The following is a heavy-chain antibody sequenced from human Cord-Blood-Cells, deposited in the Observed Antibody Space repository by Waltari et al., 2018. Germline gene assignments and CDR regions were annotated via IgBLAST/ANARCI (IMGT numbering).Heavy chain of an antibody. J-gene: IGHJ5*02. CDR1: GYTFTSYD. V-gene: IGHV1-8*03. D-gene: IGHD6-13*01. CDR3: ARAVAAAENWFDP. Sequence: QVQLVQSGAEVKKPGASVKVSCKASGYTFTSYDINWVRQATGQGLEWMGWMNPNSGNTGYEQKCQDRVTITRNTSISTAYMELSSLRSEDTAVYYCARAVAAAENWFDPWGQGTLVTVSS. CDR2: MNPNSGNT.